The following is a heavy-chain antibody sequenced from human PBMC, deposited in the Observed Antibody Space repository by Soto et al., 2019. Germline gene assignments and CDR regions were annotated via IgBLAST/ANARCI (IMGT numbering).Heavy chain of an antibody. Sequence: QVQLAESGGGVVQPGRSLRLSCAASGFTFSNYGMHWVRQAPGKGLEWVAVIWNDGSNKYYADSVEGRFTVSRDNAKHTVNLQMNGLRADDTGVYYCAREAGWERFLEWLPAVERAKGGDKYFFDSWGQGTLVTVSS. V-gene: IGHV3-33*01. CDR1: GFTFSNYG. J-gene: IGHJ4*02. CDR2: IWNDGSNK. CDR3: AREAGWERFLEWLPAVERAKGGDKYFFDS. D-gene: IGHD3-3*01.